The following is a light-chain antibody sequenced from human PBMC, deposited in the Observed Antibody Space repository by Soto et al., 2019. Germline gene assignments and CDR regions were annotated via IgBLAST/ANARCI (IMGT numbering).Light chain of an antibody. CDR1: SSNIGAGYD. J-gene: IGLJ3*02. V-gene: IGLV1-40*01. Sequence: QSVLTQPPSVSGSPGQRVTISCTGSSSNIGAGYDVHWYQQLPGTAPKLLIYGNSNRPSGVPDRFSGSNSGTSASLAITGLQSEDEADYYCQSYASGLSGSVFGGGTKLTVL. CDR3: QSYASGLSGSV. CDR2: GNS.